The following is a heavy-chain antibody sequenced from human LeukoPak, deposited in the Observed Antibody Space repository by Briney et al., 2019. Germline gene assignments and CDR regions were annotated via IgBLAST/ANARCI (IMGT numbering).Heavy chain of an antibody. Sequence: SVKVSCKASGGTFSSYAISWVRQAPGQGLEWMGGIIPIFGTANYAQKFQGRVTITTDESTSTAYMELSSLRSGDTAVYYCARVGVDIVATFMGSFDYWGQGTLVTVSS. V-gene: IGHV1-69*05. CDR1: GGTFSSYA. J-gene: IGHJ4*02. CDR2: IIPIFGTA. D-gene: IGHD5-12*01. CDR3: ARVGVDIVATFMGSFDY.